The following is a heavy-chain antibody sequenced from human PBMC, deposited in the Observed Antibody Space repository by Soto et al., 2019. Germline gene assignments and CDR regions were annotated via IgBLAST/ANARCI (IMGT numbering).Heavy chain of an antibody. CDR1: DYTFTNYP. J-gene: IGHJ5*02. Sequence: QVQLVQSGAEVKKPGASVKVSCKTSDYTFTNYPITWVRQAPGQGLEWVGWISAYSGSTNYAQNLQGIVNMTTDTFTSTVYMELRSLRYDDTAVYYCSRDLGGVLMALDPWGQGTMVTVYS. V-gene: IGHV1-18*04. D-gene: IGHD2-8*01. CDR3: SRDLGGVLMALDP. CDR2: ISAYSGST.